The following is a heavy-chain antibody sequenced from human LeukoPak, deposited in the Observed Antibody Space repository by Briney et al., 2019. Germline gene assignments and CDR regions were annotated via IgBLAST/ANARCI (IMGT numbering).Heavy chain of an antibody. CDR1: GFTFSSYA. Sequence: PGGSLRLSCAASGFTFSSYAMSWVRQAPGKGLEWVSAISGSGGSTYYADSVKGRFTISRDNSKNTLYLQMNSLRAEDTAVYYCAKRAGITMIVVVIKAGYYFDYWGQGTLVTVSS. CDR3: AKRAGITMIVVVIKAGYYFDY. CDR2: ISGSGGST. J-gene: IGHJ4*02. V-gene: IGHV3-23*01. D-gene: IGHD3-22*01.